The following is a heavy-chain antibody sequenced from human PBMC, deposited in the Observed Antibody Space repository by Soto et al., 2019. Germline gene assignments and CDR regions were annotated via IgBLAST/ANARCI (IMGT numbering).Heavy chain of an antibody. V-gene: IGHV3-33*01. D-gene: IGHD4-4*01. CDR2: IWYDGSNK. CDR1: GFTFSSYG. CDR3: ARDYIDYYYYMDV. Sequence: GGSLRLSCAASGFTFSSYGMHWVRQAPGKGLEWVAVIWYDGSNKYYADSVKGRFTISRDNSKNTLYLQMNSLRAEDTAVYYCARDYIDYYYYMDVWGKGTTVTVSS. J-gene: IGHJ6*03.